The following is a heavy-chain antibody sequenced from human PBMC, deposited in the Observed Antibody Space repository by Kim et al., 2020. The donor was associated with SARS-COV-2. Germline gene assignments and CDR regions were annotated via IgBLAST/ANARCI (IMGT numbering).Heavy chain of an antibody. D-gene: IGHD3-16*01. Sequence: ASVKVSCKASGYTFTSYAMNWVRQAPGQGLEWMGWINTNTGNPTYAQGFTGRFVFSLDTSVSTAYLQISSLKAEDTAVYYCAKTFRGHSTPSDGMDVWGQGTTVTVSS. CDR3: AKTFRGHSTPSDGMDV. V-gene: IGHV7-4-1*02. J-gene: IGHJ6*02. CDR1: GYTFTSYA. CDR2: INTNTGNP.